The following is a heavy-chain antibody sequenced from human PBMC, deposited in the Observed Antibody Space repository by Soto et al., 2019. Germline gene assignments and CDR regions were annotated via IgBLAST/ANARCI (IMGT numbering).Heavy chain of an antibody. D-gene: IGHD2-21*02. V-gene: IGHV3-23*01. J-gene: IGHJ4*02. CDR1: GFTFSKYA. CDR2: ITGSGGTI. CDR3: ADVAVYGDGWWLEAD. Sequence: EVQLLESGGGLVQPGGSLRLYCAASGFTFSKYAMIWVRQDPGKGQEWVSGITGSGGTIEYADSVKGRFTISRDNSKNAVYLQMKGLRAEGSAMYDCADVAVYGDGWWLEADWGQGTPVTVS.